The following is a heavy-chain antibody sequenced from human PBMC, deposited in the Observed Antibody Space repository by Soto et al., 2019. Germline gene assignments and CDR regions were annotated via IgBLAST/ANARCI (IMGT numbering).Heavy chain of an antibody. CDR3: ASGWFGEFVYYFDY. CDR2: ISAYNGNT. J-gene: IGHJ4*02. D-gene: IGHD3-10*01. CDR1: GYTFTSYA. V-gene: IGHV1-18*01. Sequence: QVQLVQSGAEVMKPGASVKVSCKASGYTFTSYAISWVRQAPGQGLEWMGWISAYNGNTNYAQKLQGRVTMTTDTSTSTAYMELKRLRSDDTAVYYCASGWFGEFVYYFDYWGQGTLVTVSS.